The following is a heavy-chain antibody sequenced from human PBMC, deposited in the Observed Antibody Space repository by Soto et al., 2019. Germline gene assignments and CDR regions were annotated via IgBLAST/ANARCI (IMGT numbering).Heavy chain of an antibody. CDR2: IYPGDSDT. CDR1: GYSFTGYW. Sequence: PGECLKISCKGSGYSFTGYWIGWVRQMPGKGLEWMGIIYPGDSDTRYSPSFQGQVTISADKSISTAYLQWSSLKASDTAMYNCARHDPLGYCSGGSCYGIDYWGQGTLVTSPQ. V-gene: IGHV5-51*01. CDR3: ARHDPLGYCSGGSCYGIDY. D-gene: IGHD2-15*01. J-gene: IGHJ4*02.